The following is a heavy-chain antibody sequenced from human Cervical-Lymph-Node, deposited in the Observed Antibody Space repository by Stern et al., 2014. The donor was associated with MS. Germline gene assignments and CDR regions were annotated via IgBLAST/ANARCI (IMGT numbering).Heavy chain of an antibody. J-gene: IGHJ4*02. CDR1: GGSVSSSTYY. Sequence: QVQLQESGPGLVKPSETLSLTCTVSGGSVSSSTYYWGWIRQPPGKNLEWIGSIYYTGRTYYNPSLTSRLTISLDASKNQFSLKLTSVTAADTAVYYCARQGSFDFWSGWGQGTLVTVSS. D-gene: IGHD3-3*01. V-gene: IGHV4-39*01. CDR3: ARQGSFDFWSG. CDR2: IYYTGRT.